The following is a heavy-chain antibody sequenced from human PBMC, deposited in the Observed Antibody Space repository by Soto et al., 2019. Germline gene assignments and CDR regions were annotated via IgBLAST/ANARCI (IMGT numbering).Heavy chain of an antibody. D-gene: IGHD3-10*01. CDR3: VPGSSGAGGEDR. CDR1: GYTFTSYA. CDR2: INAGNGNT. J-gene: IGHJ5*02. Sequence: ASVKVSCKASGYTFTSYAMHWVRQAPGQRLEWMGWINAGNGNTKYSQKFQGRVTITRDTSASTAYMELNSLRAGDTAVYYCVPGSSGAGGEDRWGQGALVTVSS. V-gene: IGHV1-3*01.